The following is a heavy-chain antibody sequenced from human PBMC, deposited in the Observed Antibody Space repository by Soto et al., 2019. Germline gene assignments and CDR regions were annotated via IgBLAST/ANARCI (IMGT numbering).Heavy chain of an antibody. J-gene: IGHJ5*02. CDR3: ARGGRFLENLFDP. Sequence: QVQLQESGPGLVKPSQALSLTCTVSGGSISSGDYYWSWIRQPPGKGLEWIGYIYYSGSTYYNPSLKSRVTISVDTSKNQFSLKLSSVTAADTAVYYCARGGRFLENLFDPWGQGTLVTVSS. CDR2: IYYSGST. D-gene: IGHD3-3*01. CDR1: GGSISSGDYY. V-gene: IGHV4-30-4*01.